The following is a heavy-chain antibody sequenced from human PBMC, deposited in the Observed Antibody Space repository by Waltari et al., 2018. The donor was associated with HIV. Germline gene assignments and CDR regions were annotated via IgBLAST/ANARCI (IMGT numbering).Heavy chain of an antibody. Sequence: QVQLQESGPGLVKPSETLSLVCSVSVGSIKNPAYYWAWIRQPPGKGFEWIGTIYSAGNTYDKTSYNSSRQSRITISADTSKNHFSLRLASVTAADTAVYFCSRLILGTTSRYFAAWGRGTLVTVSS. CDR2: IYSAGNT. J-gene: IGHJ2*01. CDR1: VGSIKNPAYY. D-gene: IGHD1-26*01. V-gene: IGHV4-39*02. CDR3: SRLILGTTSRYFAA.